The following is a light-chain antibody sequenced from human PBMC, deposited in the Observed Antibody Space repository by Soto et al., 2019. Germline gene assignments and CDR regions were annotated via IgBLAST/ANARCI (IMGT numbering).Light chain of an antibody. CDR3: QQYGSSYT. V-gene: IGKV3-20*01. Sequence: EIVLTQSPGTLSLSPGERATLSCRASQSVSSSYLAWYQQKPGQAPRHLIYGASSRATGIPDRFSGSGSGTGFTRTISRLEPEDFAVDYCQQYGSSYTFGQATKLEIK. CDR2: GAS. CDR1: QSVSSSY. J-gene: IGKJ2*01.